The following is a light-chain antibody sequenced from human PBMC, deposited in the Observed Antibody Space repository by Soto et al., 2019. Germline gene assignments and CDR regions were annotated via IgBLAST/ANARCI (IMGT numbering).Light chain of an antibody. CDR1: QSVSSSY. CDR3: HQCDGSPRLT. V-gene: IGKV3-20*01. CDR2: GAA. J-gene: IGKJ4*01. Sequence: EIVLTQSPGTLSLSPGERATLSCRASQSVSSSYLDWYQQKPGQAPRLLIYGAASRATGIPDRFSGSGSGTAFTLPISRLEHEDVAVYYCHQCDGSPRLTCGGGTKLEIK.